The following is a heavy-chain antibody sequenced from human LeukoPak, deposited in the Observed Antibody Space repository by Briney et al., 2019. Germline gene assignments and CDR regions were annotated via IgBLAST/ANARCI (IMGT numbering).Heavy chain of an antibody. CDR2: IKEDGSDL. CDR1: GITLRNYW. V-gene: IGHV3-7*04. D-gene: IGHD6-19*01. Sequence: PGGSLRLSCAPSGITLRNYWMDWVRQAPGKGLEWVASIKEDGSDLRYVDSVKGRFTISRDNVKDSLFLQMTSLRDEDTAIYYCARDSGWSKSDYWGQGTLVTVSS. CDR3: ARDSGWSKSDY. J-gene: IGHJ4*02.